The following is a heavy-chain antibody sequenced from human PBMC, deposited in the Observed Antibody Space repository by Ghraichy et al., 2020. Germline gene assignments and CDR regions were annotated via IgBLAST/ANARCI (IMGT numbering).Heavy chain of an antibody. CDR2: ISSSGSTI. V-gene: IGHV3-48*03. J-gene: IGHJ3*02. D-gene: IGHD3-16*01. CDR3: AREPLDRDWGAFDI. Sequence: GGSLRLSCAASGFTFSSYEMNWVRQAPGKGLEWVSYISSSGSTIYYADSVKGRFTISRDNAKNSLYLQMNSLRAEDTAVYYCAREPLDRDWGAFDIWGQGTMVTVSS. CDR1: GFTFSSYE.